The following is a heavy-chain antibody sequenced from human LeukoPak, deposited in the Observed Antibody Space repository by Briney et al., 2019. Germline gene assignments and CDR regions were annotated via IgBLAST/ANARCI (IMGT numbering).Heavy chain of an antibody. CDR1: GGSISSSSYY. V-gene: IGHV4-39*07. Sequence: PSETLSLTCTVSGGSISSSSYYWGWIRQPPGKGLEWIGSIYYSGSTYYNPSLKSRVTISVDTSKNQFSLKLSSVTAADTAVYYCAGSYGGNGYFDYWGQGTLVTVSS. CDR3: AGSYGGNGYFDY. J-gene: IGHJ4*02. CDR2: IYYSGST. D-gene: IGHD4-23*01.